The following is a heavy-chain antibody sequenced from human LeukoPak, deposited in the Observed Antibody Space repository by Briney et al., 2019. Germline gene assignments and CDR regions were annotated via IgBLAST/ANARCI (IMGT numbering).Heavy chain of an antibody. CDR3: ARVQWELRGVGRYFEY. Sequence: PGGSLRLSCVVSGFTYSSYWMICARQAPGKGREGVANIKQDGSEKDYVDSVKGRFTMSRDNAKNSLYLQMNSLRAEDTAVYYCARVQWELRGVGRYFEYWGQGGLVTVSS. CDR1: GFTYSSYW. V-gene: IGHV3-7*01. J-gene: IGHJ4*02. CDR2: IKQDGSEK. D-gene: IGHD1-26*01.